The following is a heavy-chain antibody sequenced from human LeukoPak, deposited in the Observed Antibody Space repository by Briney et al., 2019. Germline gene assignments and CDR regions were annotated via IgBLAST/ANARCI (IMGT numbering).Heavy chain of an antibody. J-gene: IGHJ1*01. CDR1: GFTFSSYG. V-gene: IGHV3-30*18. CDR2: ISYDGSNK. D-gene: IGHD4-23*01. Sequence: PGGSLRLSCAASGFTFSSYGMHWVRQAPGKGLEWGSDISYDGSNKYYADSVKGRFTISRDNSKNTLYLQMNSLRAEDTAVYYCAKDYGNGNFEYFQHWGQGTLVTVSS. CDR3: AKDYGNGNFEYFQH.